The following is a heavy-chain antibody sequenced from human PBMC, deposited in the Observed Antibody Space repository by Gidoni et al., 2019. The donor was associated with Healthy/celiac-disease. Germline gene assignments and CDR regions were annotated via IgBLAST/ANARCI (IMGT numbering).Heavy chain of an antibody. V-gene: IGHV4-34*01. D-gene: IGHD6-19*01. CDR3: ARGRRGSGWTTRYFDL. CDR2: INHSGST. J-gene: IGHJ2*01. Sequence: QVQLQQWGAGLLKPSETLSLTCAVYGGSFSGYYWSWIRQPPGKGLEWIGEINHSGSTNYHPSLKSRVTISVDTSKNQFSLKLSSVTAADTAVYYCARGRRGSGWTTRYFDLWGRGTLVTVSS. CDR1: GGSFSGYY.